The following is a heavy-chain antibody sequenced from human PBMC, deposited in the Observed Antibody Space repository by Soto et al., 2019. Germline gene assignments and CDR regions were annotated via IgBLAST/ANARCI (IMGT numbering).Heavy chain of an antibody. CDR3: ARDSSGSFGMDV. D-gene: IGHD3-22*01. V-gene: IGHV3-53*01. J-gene: IGHJ6*02. CDR1: GFTVSSNY. CDR2: IYSGGST. Sequence: LRLFCAASGFTVSSNYMSWGRQAPGKGLEWVSVIYSGGSTYYADSVKGRFTISRDNSKNTLYLQMNSLRAEDTAVYYCARDSSGSFGMDVWGQGTTVTVSS.